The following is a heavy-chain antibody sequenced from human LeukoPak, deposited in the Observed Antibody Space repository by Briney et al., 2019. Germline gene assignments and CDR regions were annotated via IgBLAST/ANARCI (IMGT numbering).Heavy chain of an antibody. D-gene: IGHD2-15*01. CDR2: INHSGST. CDR3: VIGVGWQPDY. Sequence: PSETLSLTCAVYGGSFSGYYWSWIRQPPGKGLEWIGEINHSGSTNYKSSLKSRGTISADTSKNQFSLQLRSVTAADTAVYYCVIGVGWQPDYWGQGTLVTVSS. V-gene: IGHV4-34*01. J-gene: IGHJ4*02. CDR1: GGSFSGYY.